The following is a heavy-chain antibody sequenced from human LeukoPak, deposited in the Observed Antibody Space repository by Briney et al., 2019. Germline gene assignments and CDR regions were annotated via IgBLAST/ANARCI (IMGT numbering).Heavy chain of an antibody. CDR1: GFTFRSYW. V-gene: IGHV3-74*01. CDR2: IASDGSST. D-gene: IGHD4-23*01. J-gene: IGHJ4*02. Sequence: SGVSLRLSYAASGFTFRSYWMNWVRQAPGKGLVWVSRIASDGSSTTYADSVKGRFSISRDNAKNTLYLQMNSLRVEDTAVYYCARGRPHGNDYWGQGTLVTVSS. CDR3: ARGRPHGNDY.